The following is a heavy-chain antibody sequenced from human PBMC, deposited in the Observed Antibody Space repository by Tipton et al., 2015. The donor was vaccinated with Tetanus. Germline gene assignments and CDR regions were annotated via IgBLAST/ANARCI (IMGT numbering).Heavy chain of an antibody. CDR1: GGTFNNYF. V-gene: IGHV4-34*01. CDR3: ARAGFEGSSSSGYFVH. Sequence: TLSLTCAVYGGTFNNYFWTWIRQPPGKGLEWIGEINYDGSTNYSPSLKSRVTLSLDTTKKQVSLKLSSVTAADTAVYYCARAGFEGSSSSGYFVHWGLGVLVTVSS. CDR2: INYDGST. D-gene: IGHD2-2*01. J-gene: IGHJ4*02.